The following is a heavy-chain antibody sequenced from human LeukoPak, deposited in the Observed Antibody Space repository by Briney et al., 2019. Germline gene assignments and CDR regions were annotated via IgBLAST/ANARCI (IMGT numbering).Heavy chain of an antibody. CDR3: AKSLGIVVVTAILAFDI. D-gene: IGHD2-21*02. CDR1: GFTFSSYA. V-gene: IGHV3-23*01. CDR2: ISGSGGST. J-gene: IGHJ3*02. Sequence: PGGSLRLSCAASGFTFSSYAMSWVRQAPGKGLEWVSAISGSGGSTYYADSVKGRFTISRDNSKNTLYLQMNGLRAEDTAVYYCAKSLGIVVVTAILAFDIWGQGTMVTVSS.